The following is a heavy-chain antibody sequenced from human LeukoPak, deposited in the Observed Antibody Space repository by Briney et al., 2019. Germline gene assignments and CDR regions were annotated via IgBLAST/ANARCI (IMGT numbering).Heavy chain of an antibody. CDR3: ARGSTYYYDSSGYY. CDR2: ISSSGSTI. Sequence: GGSLILSCAASGFTFSSYEMNWVRQAPGKGLEWVSYISSSGSTIYYADSVKGRFTISRDNAKNSLYLQMNSLRAEDTAVYYCARGSTYYYDSSGYYWGQGTLVTVSS. D-gene: IGHD3-22*01. J-gene: IGHJ4*02. V-gene: IGHV3-48*03. CDR1: GFTFSSYE.